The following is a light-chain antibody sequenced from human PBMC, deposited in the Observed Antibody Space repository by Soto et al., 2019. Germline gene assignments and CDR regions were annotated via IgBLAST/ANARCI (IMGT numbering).Light chain of an antibody. CDR1: NIGRKS. CDR2: YDS. V-gene: IGLV3-21*04. J-gene: IGLJ3*02. CDR3: QVWDSSSDLGV. Sequence: SYELTQPPSVSVAPGKTARITCGGNNIGRKSVHWYQQKPGQAPVLVIYYDSDRPSGIPERFSGSNSGNTATLTISRVEAGDEADYYCQVWDSSSDLGVFGGGTKLTVL.